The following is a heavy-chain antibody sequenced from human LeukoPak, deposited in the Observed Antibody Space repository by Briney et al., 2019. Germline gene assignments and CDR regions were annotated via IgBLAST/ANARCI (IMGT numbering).Heavy chain of an antibody. J-gene: IGHJ4*02. D-gene: IGHD5-18*01. CDR1: GGSMSRFY. CDR2: IYYSGST. CDR3: ARQGTYTATFDY. V-gene: IGHV4-59*08. Sequence: SETLSLTCTVSGGSMSRFYWSWIRQPPGKGLEWIGYIYYSGSTNYNPSLKSRVTISIDTSRNQFSLKLSSVTAADAAVYYCARQGTYTATFDYWGQGSLVTVSS.